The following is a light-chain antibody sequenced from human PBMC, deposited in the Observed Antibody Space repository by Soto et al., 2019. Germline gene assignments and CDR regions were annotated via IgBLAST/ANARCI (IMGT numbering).Light chain of an antibody. Sequence: QSALTQPASVSGSPRQSITISCTGASSDVGGYTYVSWYQQHPGKAPKLMIYEVNNRPSGVSSRFSGYNSGNTASLTISGLQAEDEADYYCSSYTSSSTLYVFGTGTKVTVL. CDR3: SSYTSSSTLYV. J-gene: IGLJ1*01. CDR1: SSDVGGYTY. CDR2: EVN. V-gene: IGLV2-14*01.